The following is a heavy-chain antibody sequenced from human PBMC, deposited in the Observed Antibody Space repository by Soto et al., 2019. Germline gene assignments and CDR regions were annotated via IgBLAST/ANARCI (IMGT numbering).Heavy chain of an antibody. D-gene: IGHD3-3*01. Sequence: GGSLRLSCAASGFTFSSYAMHWVRQAPGKGLEYVSAISSNGGSTYYANSVKGRFTISRDNSKNTLYLQMGSLRAEDMAVYYCARGFWSGYYDYWGQGTLVTVSS. V-gene: IGHV3-64*01. J-gene: IGHJ4*02. CDR2: ISSNGGST. CDR3: ARGFWSGYYDY. CDR1: GFTFSSYA.